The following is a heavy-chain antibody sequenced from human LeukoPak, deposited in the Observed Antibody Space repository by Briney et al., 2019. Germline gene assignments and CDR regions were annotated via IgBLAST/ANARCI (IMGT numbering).Heavy chain of an antibody. Sequence: TSSETLSLTCAVYGGSFSGYYWSWIRQPPGKGLEWIGEINHSGSTNYNPSLKSRVTISVDTSKNQFSLKLSSVTAADTAVYYCARVRYYYGSGSSFDYWGQGTLVTVSS. V-gene: IGHV4-34*01. J-gene: IGHJ4*02. CDR1: GGSFSGYY. D-gene: IGHD3-10*01. CDR3: ARVRYYYGSGSSFDY. CDR2: INHSGST.